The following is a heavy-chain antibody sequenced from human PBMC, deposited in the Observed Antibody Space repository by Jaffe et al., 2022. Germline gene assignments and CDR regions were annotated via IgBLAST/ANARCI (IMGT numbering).Heavy chain of an antibody. J-gene: IGHJ4*02. V-gene: IGHV3-30*18. CDR1: GFTFSSYG. CDR3: AKPEYSSGWYAY. CDR2: ISYDGSNK. Sequence: QVQLVESGGGVVQPGRSLRLSCAASGFTFSSYGMHWVRQAPGKGLEWVAVISYDGSNKYYADSVKGRFTISRDNSKNTLYLQMNSLRAEDTAVYYCAKPEYSSGWYAYWGQGTLVTVSS. D-gene: IGHD6-19*01.